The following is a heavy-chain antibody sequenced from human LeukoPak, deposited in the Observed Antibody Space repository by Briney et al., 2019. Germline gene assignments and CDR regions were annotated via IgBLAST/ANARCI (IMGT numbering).Heavy chain of an antibody. V-gene: IGHV3-30*18. CDR3: AEDIVVVPAARGRYYYYGMDV. Sequence: PGRSLRLSCAASGFTFSSYGMHWVRQAPGKGLEWVAVISYDGSNKYYADSVKGRFTISRDNSKNTLYLQMNSLRAEDTAVYYCAEDIVVVPAARGRYYYYGMDVWGQGTTVTVSS. J-gene: IGHJ6*02. CDR2: ISYDGSNK. CDR1: GFTFSSYG. D-gene: IGHD2-2*01.